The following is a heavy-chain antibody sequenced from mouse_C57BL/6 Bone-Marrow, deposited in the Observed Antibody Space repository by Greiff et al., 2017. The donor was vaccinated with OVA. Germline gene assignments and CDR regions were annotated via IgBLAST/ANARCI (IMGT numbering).Heavy chain of an antibody. CDR2: IYPGDGDT. CDR3: AREPHYYGSAMDY. CDR1: GYAFSSYW. Sequence: VQLQQSGAELVKPGASVKISCKASGYAFSSYWMNWVKQRPGKGLEWIGQIYPGDGDTNYNGKFKGKATLTADKSSSTAYMQLSSLTSEDSAVYFCAREPHYYGSAMDYWGQGTSVTVSS. J-gene: IGHJ4*01. V-gene: IGHV1-80*01. D-gene: IGHD1-1*01.